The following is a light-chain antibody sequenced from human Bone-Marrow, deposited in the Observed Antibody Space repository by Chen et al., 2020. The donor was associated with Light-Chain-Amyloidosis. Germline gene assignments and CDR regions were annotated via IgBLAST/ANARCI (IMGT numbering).Light chain of an antibody. CDR2: RDT. J-gene: IGLJ2*01. Sequence: SYELTQPPSVSVSPGQTARITCSGDDLPTKYAYWYQQKPGHAPVLVIHRDTERPSGISERFSGSSAGTTATLTISGVRAEDEADYHCQSADSSGTYEVIFGGGTKLTVL. CDR1: DLPTKY. CDR3: QSADSSGTYEVI. V-gene: IGLV3-25*03.